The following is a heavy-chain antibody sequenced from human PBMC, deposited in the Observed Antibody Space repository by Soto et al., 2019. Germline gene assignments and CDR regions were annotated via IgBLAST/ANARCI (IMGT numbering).Heavy chain of an antibody. V-gene: IGHV3-74*01. J-gene: IGHJ4*02. D-gene: IGHD5-18*01. CDR3: ARGVTARGYTYGYFNY. CDR1: GFTFSSYW. CDR2: INSDGSST. Sequence: EVQLVESGGGLVQPGGSLRLSCAASGFTFSSYWMHWVRQAPGKGLVWVSRINSDGSSTSFADSVKGRFTISRDNAKNTLYLQMKSLRAEDTAVYYCARGVTARGYTYGYFNYWGQGTLVTVSS.